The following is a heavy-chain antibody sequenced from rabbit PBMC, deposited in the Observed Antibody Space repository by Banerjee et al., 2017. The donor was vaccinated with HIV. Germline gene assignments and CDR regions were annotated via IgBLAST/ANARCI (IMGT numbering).Heavy chain of an antibody. CDR3: AGDPWSGWNL. CDR2: IYTGSGST. J-gene: IGHJ4*01. V-gene: IGHV1S45*01. CDR1: GIDFSDYAY. Sequence: QQHLEESGGGLVKPGGTLTLTCNASGIDFSDYAYMCWVRQAPGKGLEWIASIYTGSGSTYYASWAKGRFTISKTSSTTVTLQMTSLTAADTATYFCAGDPWSGWNLWGQGTLVTVS. D-gene: IGHD4-1*01.